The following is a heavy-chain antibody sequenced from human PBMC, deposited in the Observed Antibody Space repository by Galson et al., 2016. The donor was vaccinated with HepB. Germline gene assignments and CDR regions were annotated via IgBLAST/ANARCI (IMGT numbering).Heavy chain of an antibody. D-gene: IGHD3-10*01. V-gene: IGHV1-69*05. CDR3: ARDRITMVRGVIITGPKNWFDP. CDR1: GGSFSIHS. Sequence: SVKVSCKASGGSFSIHSITWVRQAPGQGLEWMGGIIPTFGTTDSAQKFQGRVTMTRDTSISTAYMELSRLRSDDTAVYYWARDRITMVRGVIITGPKNWFDPWGQGTLVTVSS. J-gene: IGHJ5*02. CDR2: IIPTFGTT.